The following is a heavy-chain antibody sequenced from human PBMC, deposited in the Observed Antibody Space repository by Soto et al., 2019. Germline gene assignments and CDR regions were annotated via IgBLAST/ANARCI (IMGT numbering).Heavy chain of an antibody. V-gene: IGHV4-61*01. CDR2: IYNTGRT. CDR1: GGSVNSDYYY. D-gene: IGHD4-4*01. CDR3: AREYSNSPEDFDY. Sequence: SETLSLTCTVSGGSVNSDYYYWSWIRQPPGKGLEWIGYIYNTGRTNYNPSLESRVTISLDTSRNQFSLKLSSVTAADTAVFYCAREYSNSPEDFDYWGQVALVTVSS. J-gene: IGHJ4*02.